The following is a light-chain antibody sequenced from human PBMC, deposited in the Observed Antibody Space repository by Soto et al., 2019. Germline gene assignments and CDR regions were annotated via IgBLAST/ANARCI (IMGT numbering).Light chain of an antibody. CDR3: LPYSSHSWT. CDR2: KAS. CDR1: QSINSW. J-gene: IGKJ1*01. Sequence: DIQMTQSPSTLSASVGDRVTITCRASQSINSWLAWYQHKPGKAPKLLIYKASSLESGVPSRFSGSGSGTEFTLTISTLQPEDFTSYYCLPYSSHSWTFGQETKVE. V-gene: IGKV1-5*03.